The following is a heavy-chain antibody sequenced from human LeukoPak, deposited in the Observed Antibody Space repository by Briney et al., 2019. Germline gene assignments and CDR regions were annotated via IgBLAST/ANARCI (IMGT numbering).Heavy chain of an antibody. Sequence: GGSLRLSCAASGFTFNSYWFHWVRQAPGKGLVWVSRINSDGSDTIYADSVKGRFTISRDNAKSTVYLQMNSLKAEDTAVYYCARGGYHHGFDTWGQGTMVTVSS. J-gene: IGHJ3*02. CDR2: INSDGSDT. CDR3: ARGGYHHGFDT. D-gene: IGHD2-15*01. V-gene: IGHV3-74*01. CDR1: GFTFNSYW.